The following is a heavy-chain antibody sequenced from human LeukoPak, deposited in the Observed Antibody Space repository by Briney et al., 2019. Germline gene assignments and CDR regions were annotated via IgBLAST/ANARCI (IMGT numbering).Heavy chain of an antibody. Sequence: PGGSLRLSCAASGFTFSSYGMHWVRQAPGKGLEWVAVISYDGSNKYYADSVKGRFTISRDNSKNTLYLQMNSLRAEDTAVYYCAKHTGYSYGHFDYWGQGTLVTVSS. V-gene: IGHV3-30*18. CDR3: AKHTGYSYGHFDY. CDR1: GFTFSSYG. D-gene: IGHD5-18*01. CDR2: ISYDGSNK. J-gene: IGHJ4*02.